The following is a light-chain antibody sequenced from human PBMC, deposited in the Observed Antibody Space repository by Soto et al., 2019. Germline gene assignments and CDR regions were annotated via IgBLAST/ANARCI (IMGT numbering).Light chain of an antibody. Sequence: EIALTQSPGTLSLSPGESATLSCRASQTLSNSFIAWYQHKPGQAPRLLVYDTSTRATGITDRYSGSGSGTDFTLTISMLEPEDFAVFFCQQYGTSEIIFGQGTRLEIK. CDR3: QQYGTSEII. CDR1: QTLSNSF. J-gene: IGKJ5*01. V-gene: IGKV3-20*01. CDR2: DTS.